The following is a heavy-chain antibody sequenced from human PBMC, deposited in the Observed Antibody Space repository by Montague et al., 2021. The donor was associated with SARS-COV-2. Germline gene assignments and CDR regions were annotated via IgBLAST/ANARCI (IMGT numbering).Heavy chain of an antibody. Sequence: SETRFLTCTVSGGSIISPMYYWGWIRQSPGKQLEWIGSIYHSGTTYYNPSLKSRVTISIDTSKNQFHLALTSATAADTAVYYCARRSSGGARYDFWGQGTLVAVS. CDR1: GGSIISPMYY. CDR3: ARRSSGGARYDF. V-gene: IGHV4-39*01. CDR2: IYHSGTT. J-gene: IGHJ4*02. D-gene: IGHD2-15*01.